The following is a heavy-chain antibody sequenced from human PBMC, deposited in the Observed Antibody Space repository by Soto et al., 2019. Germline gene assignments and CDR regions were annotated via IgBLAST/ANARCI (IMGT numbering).Heavy chain of an antibody. J-gene: IGHJ4*02. CDR3: AKDRTVAARNFDY. V-gene: IGHV3-23*01. CDR1: GFAFSNYA. Sequence: EVQLLESGGGLVQPGGSLRLSCAASGFAFSNYAMGWFRQAPGKGLECVSSISTSIDATYYADSVKGRFTISRDDSKNTLYLQMNSLRAEDSAVYYCAKDRTVAARNFDYWGQGIQVTVSS. D-gene: IGHD6-6*01. CDR2: ISTSIDAT.